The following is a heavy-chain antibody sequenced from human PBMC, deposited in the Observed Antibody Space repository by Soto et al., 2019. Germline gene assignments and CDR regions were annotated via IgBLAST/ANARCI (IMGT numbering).Heavy chain of an antibody. Sequence: ASVKVSCKASGYTFTSYGISWVRQAPGQGLEWMGWISAYNGNTNYAQKLQGRVTMTTDTSTSTAYMELRSLRSDDTAVYYCARDSVDFWSGYLGEPIDYWGQGTLVTVSS. D-gene: IGHD3-3*01. CDR2: ISAYNGNT. J-gene: IGHJ4*02. CDR1: GYTFTSYG. V-gene: IGHV1-18*01. CDR3: ARDSVDFWSGYLGEPIDY.